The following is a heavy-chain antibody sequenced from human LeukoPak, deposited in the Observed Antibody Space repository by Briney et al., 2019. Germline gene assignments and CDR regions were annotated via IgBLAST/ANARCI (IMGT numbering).Heavy chain of an antibody. Sequence: ASVKVSCKASGYTFTSYDVNWVRQATGQGLEWMGWMNPNRGNTGYAQKFQGRVTMTRNTSISTAYMELRSLRSEDTAVYYCARAHYDYVWGSYRLEYYFDYWGQGTLVTVSS. V-gene: IGHV1-8*01. CDR1: GYTFTSYD. D-gene: IGHD3-16*02. CDR3: ARAHYDYVWGSYRLEYYFDY. J-gene: IGHJ4*02. CDR2: MNPNRGNT.